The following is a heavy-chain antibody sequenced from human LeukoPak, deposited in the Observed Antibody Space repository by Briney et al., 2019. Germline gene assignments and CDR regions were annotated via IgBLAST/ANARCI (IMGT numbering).Heavy chain of an antibody. V-gene: IGHV4-34*01. CDR2: INHSGST. CDR1: GGSFSGYY. CDR3: ARGRVLLWFGASPYYFDY. D-gene: IGHD3-10*01. Sequence: SETLSLTCAVYGGSFSGYYWSWIRQPPGKGLEWIGEINHSGSTNYNPSLKSRVTISVDTSKNQFSLKLSSVTAADTAVYYCARGRVLLWFGASPYYFDYWGQGTLVTVSS. J-gene: IGHJ4*02.